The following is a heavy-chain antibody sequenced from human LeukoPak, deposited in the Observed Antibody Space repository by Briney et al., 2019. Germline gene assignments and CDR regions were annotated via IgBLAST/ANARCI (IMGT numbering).Heavy chain of an antibody. CDR2: IRYDGSNK. J-gene: IGHJ4*02. V-gene: IGHV3-30*02. D-gene: IGHD4-17*01. CDR3: AKGAVGDHFDY. Sequence: QTGGSLTLSCAASGFTFSSYGMHWVRQAPGKGLEWVAFIRYDGSNKYYADSVKGRFTISRDNSKNTLYLQMNSLRAEDTAVYYCAKGAVGDHFDYWGQGTLVTVSS. CDR1: GFTFSSYG.